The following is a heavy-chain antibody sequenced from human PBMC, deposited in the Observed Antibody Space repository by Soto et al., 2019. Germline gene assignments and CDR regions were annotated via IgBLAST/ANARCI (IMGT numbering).Heavy chain of an antibody. CDR1: GFTFSTYA. J-gene: IGHJ6*02. CDR2: ISSSGDAT. D-gene: IGHD3-3*01. V-gene: IGHV3-23*01. CDR3: AKNGDFWSWGMDV. Sequence: GGSLRLSCAASGFTFSTYAMTWVRQAPGKGLEWVSIISSSGDATYYLDSVKGRFTISRDNSRNTLNLQMHSLRAEDTAVYYCAKNGDFWSWGMDVWGQGTTVTVSS.